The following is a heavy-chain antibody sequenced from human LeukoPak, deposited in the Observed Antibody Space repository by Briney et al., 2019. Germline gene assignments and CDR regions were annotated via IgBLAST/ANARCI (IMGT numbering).Heavy chain of an antibody. V-gene: IGHV3-43*02. CDR2: ISGDGGST. CDR3: ARDVEMATIVITFDY. D-gene: IGHD5-24*01. CDR1: GFTFDDYA. J-gene: IGHJ4*02. Sequence: GGSLRLSRAASGFTFDDYAMHWVRQAPGKGLEWVSLISGDGGSTYYADSVKGRFTISRDNSKNSLYLQMNSLRTEDTALYYCARDVEMATIVITFDYWGQGTLVTVSS.